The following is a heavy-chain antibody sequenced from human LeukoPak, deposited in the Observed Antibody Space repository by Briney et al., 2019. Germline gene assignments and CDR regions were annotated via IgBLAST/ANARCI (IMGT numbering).Heavy chain of an antibody. D-gene: IGHD6-13*01. J-gene: IGHJ4*02. V-gene: IGHV3-21*01. CDR2: ISSRSSYI. CDR1: GFTFSSYS. CDR3: ARDPIAAAGTSYFDY. Sequence: GGSLRLSCAASGFTFSSYSMNWVRQAPGEGLEWVSSISSRSSYIYYADSVKGRFTISRDNAKNSLYLQMNSLRAEDTAVYYCARDPIAAAGTSYFDYWGQGTLVTVSS.